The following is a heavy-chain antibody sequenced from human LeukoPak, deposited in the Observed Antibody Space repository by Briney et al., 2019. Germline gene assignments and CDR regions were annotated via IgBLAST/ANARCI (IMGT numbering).Heavy chain of an antibody. V-gene: IGHV4-4*02. CDR1: GGSISSSNW. CDR2: IYHSGST. Sequence: SETLSLTCAVSGGSISSSNWWSWVRQPPGKGLEGIGEIYHSGSTNYNPSLKSRVTISVDKSKNQFSLKLSSVTAADTAVYYCARDKIGVITFGGVNYFDYWGQGTLVTVSS. CDR3: ARDKIGVITFGGVNYFDY. D-gene: IGHD3-16*01. J-gene: IGHJ4*02.